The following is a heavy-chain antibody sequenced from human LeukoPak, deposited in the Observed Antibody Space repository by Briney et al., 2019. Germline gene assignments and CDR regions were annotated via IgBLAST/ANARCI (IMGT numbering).Heavy chain of an antibody. Sequence: PSETLSLTCTVSGGSISSYYWSWIRQPPGKGLEWIGYIYYSGSTNYNPSLKSRVTISVDTSKNQFSLKLSSVTAADTAVYYCARGQLWFRLDPSFDYWGQGTLVTVSS. D-gene: IGHD5-18*01. CDR3: ARGQLWFRLDPSFDY. J-gene: IGHJ4*02. CDR1: GGSISSYY. CDR2: IYYSGST. V-gene: IGHV4-59*01.